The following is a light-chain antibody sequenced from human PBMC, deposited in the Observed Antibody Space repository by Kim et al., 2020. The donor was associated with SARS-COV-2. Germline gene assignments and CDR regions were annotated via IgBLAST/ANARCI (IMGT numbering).Light chain of an antibody. CDR2: LVS. CDR1: QSLLYSNGDNY. J-gene: IGKJ2*01. V-gene: IGKV2-28*01. CDR3: MQALQTPA. Sequence: DIVMTQSPVSLPVTPGEPASISCRFSQSLLYSNGDNYLSWYLQKPGQSPQLLIYLVSNRASGVPDRFSGSGSGTDFTLKISRVKAEDVGVYFCMQALQTPAFGQGTKLEI.